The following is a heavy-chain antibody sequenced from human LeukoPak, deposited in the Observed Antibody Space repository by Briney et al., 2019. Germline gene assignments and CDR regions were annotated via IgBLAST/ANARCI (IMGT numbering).Heavy chain of an antibody. CDR3: ARGIDY. CDR1: GFTVSSYY. Sequence: GGSLRLSCAASGFTVSSYYMNWVRQAPGKELEWVLVIYTGGGRYYADPVRGRFTISRDTSKNMVFLQMNSLRVEDTAVYYCARGIDYWGRGTLVTASS. J-gene: IGHJ4*02. V-gene: IGHV3-53*01. CDR2: IYTGGGR.